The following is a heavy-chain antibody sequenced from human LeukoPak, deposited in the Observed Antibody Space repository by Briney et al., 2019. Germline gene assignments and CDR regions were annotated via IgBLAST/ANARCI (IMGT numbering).Heavy chain of an antibody. CDR2: IYPSDSDS. D-gene: IGHD6-19*01. J-gene: IGHJ4*02. V-gene: IGHV5-51*01. CDR3: ARHLLYSSHTAADH. CDR1: GYSFTSFW. Sequence: AGESLKISCKTSGYSFTSFWIGWVRQLPGKGLEWMGVIYPSDSDSKYSPSFQGQVTISADKSTSTAYLHWTSLKASDTAVYYCARHLLYSSHTAADHWGQGTLVTVSS.